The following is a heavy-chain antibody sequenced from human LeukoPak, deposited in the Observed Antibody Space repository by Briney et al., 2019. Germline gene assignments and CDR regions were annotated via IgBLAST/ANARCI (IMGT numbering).Heavy chain of an antibody. CDR2: INHSGST. V-gene: IGHV4-34*01. J-gene: IGHJ4*02. Sequence: SETLSLTCAVYGGSFSGYYWSWIRQPPGKGLEWIGEINHSGSTNYNPSLKSRVTISVDTSKNQFSLKLSSVTAADTAVYYCARVGPSSGPPLYYFDYWGQGTLVTASS. CDR1: GGSFSGYY. CDR3: ARVGPSSGPPLYYFDY. D-gene: IGHD3-22*01.